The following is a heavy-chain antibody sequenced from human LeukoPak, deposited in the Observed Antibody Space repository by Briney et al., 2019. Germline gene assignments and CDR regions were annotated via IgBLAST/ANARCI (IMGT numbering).Heavy chain of an antibody. J-gene: IGHJ4*02. Sequence: TGGSLRLSCAASGLTYSRYWMHWVRQAPGKGLEWVSRINSDGSSATYADSVRGRFTISRDNAENTVSLQMNSLRAEDTAVYYCVRDGDGIVEFDFWGQGTLVTVSS. V-gene: IGHV3-74*01. D-gene: IGHD2-21*01. CDR3: VRDGDGIVEFDF. CDR2: INSDGSSA. CDR1: GLTYSRYW.